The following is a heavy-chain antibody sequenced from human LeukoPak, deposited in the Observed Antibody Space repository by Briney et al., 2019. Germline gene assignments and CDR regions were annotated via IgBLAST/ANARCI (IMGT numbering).Heavy chain of an antibody. V-gene: IGHV4-30-4*01. Sequence: SETLSLTCTVSGGSISSGDYYWSWIRQPPGKGLEWIGYIYYSGSTYYNPSLKSRVTISVDTSKNQFSPKLSSVTAADTAVYYCARGETGQGYAFDIWGQGTMVTVSS. CDR1: GGSISSGDYY. J-gene: IGHJ3*02. CDR3: ARGETGQGYAFDI. CDR2: IYYSGST.